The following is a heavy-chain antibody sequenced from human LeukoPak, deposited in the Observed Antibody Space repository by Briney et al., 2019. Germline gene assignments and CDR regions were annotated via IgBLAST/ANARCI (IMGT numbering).Heavy chain of an antibody. Sequence: PSQTLSLTCTVSGGSISSGDYYWSWIRQPPGKGLEWIGYIYYSGSTYYNPSLKSRVTISVDTSKNQFSLKLSSVTAADTAVYYCAREERVGALAAFDIWGQGTMVTVSS. CDR1: GGSISSGDYY. CDR3: AREERVGALAAFDI. D-gene: IGHD1-26*01. J-gene: IGHJ3*02. V-gene: IGHV4-30-4*01. CDR2: IYYSGST.